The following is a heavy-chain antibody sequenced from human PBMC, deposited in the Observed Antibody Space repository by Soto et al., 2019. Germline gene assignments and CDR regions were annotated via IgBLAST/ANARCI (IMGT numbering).Heavy chain of an antibody. V-gene: IGHV4-59*01. CDR3: ARGGRSIAALWYYYYYMDV. J-gene: IGHJ6*03. CDR2: IYYSGST. D-gene: IGHD6-6*01. CDR1: GGSISSYY. Sequence: PSETLSLTCTVSGGSISSYYWSWIRQPPGKGLEWIGYIYYSGSTNYNPSLKSRVTISVDTSKNQFSLKLSSVTAADTAVYYCARGGRSIAALWYYYYYMDVWGKGTTVTVSS.